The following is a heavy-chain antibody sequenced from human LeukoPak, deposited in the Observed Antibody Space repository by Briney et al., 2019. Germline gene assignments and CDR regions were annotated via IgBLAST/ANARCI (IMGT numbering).Heavy chain of an antibody. CDR2: ISAYNGNT. CDR3: ARAYSSVPFDY. V-gene: IGHV1-18*01. CDR1: GYTFTSYG. D-gene: IGHD6-25*01. Sequence: AXXKVSCKASGYTFTSYGISWVRQAPGQGVEGMRWISAYNGNTNYAQKLQGRVTMTTDTSTSTAYMELRSLRSDDTAVYYCARAYSSVPFDYWGQGTLVTVSS. J-gene: IGHJ4*02.